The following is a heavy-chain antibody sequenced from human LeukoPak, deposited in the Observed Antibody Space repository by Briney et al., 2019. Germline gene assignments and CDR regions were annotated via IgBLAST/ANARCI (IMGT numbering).Heavy chain of an antibody. CDR3: AMYNSLSHLDY. J-gene: IGHJ4*01. D-gene: IGHD2/OR15-2a*01. CDR2: IWYDGSNK. Sequence: GGSLRLSCAASGFTFSNHGMHWVRQAPGKGLEGVAVIWYDGSNKYYVDSVKGRFTISRDNSKNTLYLQMNSLRAEDTAVYYCAMYNSLSHLDYWGQGTLVTVSS. V-gene: IGHV3-33*01. CDR1: GFTFSNHG.